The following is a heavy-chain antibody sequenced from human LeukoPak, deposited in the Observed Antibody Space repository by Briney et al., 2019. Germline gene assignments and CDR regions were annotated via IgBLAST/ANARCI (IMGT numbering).Heavy chain of an antibody. CDR1: GFTFSSYS. CDR3: ARDGSSSGYYYVFFDY. J-gene: IGHJ4*02. V-gene: IGHV3-48*01. CDR2: ISSSSTTI. D-gene: IGHD3-22*01. Sequence: GGSLRLSCVGSGFTFSSYSMSWVRQAPGKGLEWVSYISSSSTTIYYADSVKGRFTISRDNAKNSLYLQMNSLRAEDTAVYYCARDGSSSGYYYVFFDYWGQGTLVTVSS.